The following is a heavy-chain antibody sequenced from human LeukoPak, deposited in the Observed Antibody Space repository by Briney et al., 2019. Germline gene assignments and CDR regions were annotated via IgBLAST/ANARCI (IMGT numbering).Heavy chain of an antibody. Sequence: PSETLSLTCAVSGYSISSANWWGWIRQPPGKGLEWIGFIDYSGYTYDNPSLKSRVTMSVDTSKNQFSLKLSSVTAVDTAVYYCARTTSTAVSEDWGQGTLVTVSS. J-gene: IGHJ4*02. CDR2: IDYSGYT. V-gene: IGHV4-28*01. CDR1: GYSISSANW. CDR3: ARTTSTAVSED. D-gene: IGHD6-19*01.